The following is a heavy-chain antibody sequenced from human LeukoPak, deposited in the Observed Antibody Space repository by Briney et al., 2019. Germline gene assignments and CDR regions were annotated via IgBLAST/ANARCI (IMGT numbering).Heavy chain of an antibody. V-gene: IGHV3-23*01. J-gene: IGHJ4*02. CDR2: ISGSGGST. CDR1: GFTFSSYA. Sequence: GGSLRLSCAASGFTFSSYAMSWVRQAPGKGLEWVSAISGSGGSTYYADSVKGRFTISGDNSKNTLYLQMNSLRAQDTAVYYCANLGQIPYYYDSSGHFDYWGQGILVTVSS. D-gene: IGHD3-22*01. CDR3: ANLGQIPYYYDSSGHFDY.